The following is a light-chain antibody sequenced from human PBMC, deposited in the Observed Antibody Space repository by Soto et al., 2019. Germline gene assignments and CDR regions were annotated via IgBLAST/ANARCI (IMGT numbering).Light chain of an antibody. CDR3: AAWDGGLSRPL. Sequence: QSVLTQPPSASGTPGQRVTISCSGSSSNIGNNHVYWYQQLAGTAPKLLMSETNQRPSGVPDRFTASKYGSSAYLAISGLRSEDEATYYCAAWDGGLSRPLFGGGTKVTVL. CDR1: SSNIGNNH. J-gene: IGLJ3*02. V-gene: IGLV1-47*01. CDR2: ETN.